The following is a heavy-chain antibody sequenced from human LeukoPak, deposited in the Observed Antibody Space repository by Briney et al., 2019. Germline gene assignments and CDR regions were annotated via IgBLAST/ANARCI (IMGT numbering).Heavy chain of an antibody. D-gene: IGHD2-2*01. CDR1: GFTFSSYS. Sequence: GGSLRLSCAASGFTFSSYSMNWVRQAPGKGPEWVSYISSSSNTIYYADSVKGRSTISRDNAKNSLYLQMNSLRAEDTAVYYCAPGYCSSTSCSHYFDYWGQGTLVTVSS. J-gene: IGHJ4*02. CDR3: APGYCSSTSCSHYFDY. V-gene: IGHV3-48*01. CDR2: ISSSSNTI.